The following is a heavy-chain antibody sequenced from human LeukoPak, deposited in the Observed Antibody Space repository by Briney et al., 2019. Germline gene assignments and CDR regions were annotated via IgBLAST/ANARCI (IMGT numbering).Heavy chain of an antibody. J-gene: IGHJ5*02. CDR3: ARHDCSGGSCHFDP. CDR1: GGSISSYY. Sequence: SETLSLTCSVSGGSISSYYRSWIRQLPGKGLEWIGYIHYSGSTNYNPSLKSRVTISVDPSKKQLSLKLSSVTAADTAVYYCARHDCSGGSCHFDPWGQGTLVTVSS. D-gene: IGHD2-15*01. CDR2: IHYSGST. V-gene: IGHV4-59*08.